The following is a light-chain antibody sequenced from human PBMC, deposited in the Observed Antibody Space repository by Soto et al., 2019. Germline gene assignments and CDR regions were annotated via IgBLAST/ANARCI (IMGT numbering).Light chain of an antibody. CDR2: EVS. V-gene: IGLV2-14*01. J-gene: IGLJ1*01. CDR3: TSYTSGTYV. Sequence: QSALTQPASVSGSPGQSITISCTGTSSDVGSYNYVSWYQQHPGKAPKLMIFEVSNRPSGVSNRFSGSKSGKTASLTISGLQAEDEADYYCTSYTSGTYVFGTGTKLTVL. CDR1: SSDVGSYNY.